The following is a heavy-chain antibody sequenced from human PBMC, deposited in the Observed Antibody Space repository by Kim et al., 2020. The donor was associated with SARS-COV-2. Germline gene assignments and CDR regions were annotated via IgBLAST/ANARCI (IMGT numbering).Heavy chain of an antibody. Sequence: SVKVSCKASGGTFSSYAISWVRQAPGQGLEWMGGIIPIFGTANYAQKFQGRVTITADESTSTAYMELSSLRSEDTAVYYCALREAAAGIETPLNDYWGQGTLVTVSS. D-gene: IGHD6-13*01. J-gene: IGHJ4*02. V-gene: IGHV1-69*13. CDR1: GGTFSSYA. CDR2: IIPIFGTA. CDR3: ALREAAAGIETPLNDY.